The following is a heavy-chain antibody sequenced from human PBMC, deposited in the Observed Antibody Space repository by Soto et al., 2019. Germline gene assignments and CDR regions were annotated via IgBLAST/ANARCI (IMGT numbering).Heavy chain of an antibody. CDR2: INPSGGST. CDR1: GYTFTKYY. CDR3: ARDFELRCTIVGLVSLCMYNWMDS. V-gene: IGHV1-46*03. Sequence: QVQLVQSGTEVKKPGASVKISCKASGYTFTKYYMHWVRHAPGQGLDWMGIINPSGGSTTYAQKFQDRVTMTSDTSTSTFYMELNSLRSEDTAIYYCARDFELRCTIVGLVSLCMYNWMDSWGQGTLVTVSS. J-gene: IGHJ5*02. D-gene: IGHD3-3*01.